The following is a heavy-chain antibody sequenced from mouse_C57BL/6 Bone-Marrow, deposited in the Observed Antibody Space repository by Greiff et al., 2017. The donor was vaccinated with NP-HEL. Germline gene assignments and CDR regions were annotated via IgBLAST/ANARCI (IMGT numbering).Heavy chain of an antibody. D-gene: IGHD1-1*01. CDR3: ARHDYGSSYAMDY. V-gene: IGHV5-6*02. CDR2: ISSGGSYT. CDR1: GFTFSSYG. J-gene: IGHJ4*01. Sequence: DVMLVESGGDLVKPGGSLKLSCAASGFTFSSYGMSWVRQTPDKRLEWVATISSGGSYTSYPDSVKGRFTISRDNAKNTLYLQMSSLKSEDTAMYYCARHDYGSSYAMDYWGQGTSVTVSS.